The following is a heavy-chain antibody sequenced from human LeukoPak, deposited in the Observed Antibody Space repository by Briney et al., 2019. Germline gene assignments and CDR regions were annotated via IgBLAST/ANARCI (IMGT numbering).Heavy chain of an antibody. CDR1: RFTFNYW. J-gene: IGHJ4*02. Sequence: GGSLRLSCAVSRFTFNYWMTWVRQAPGKGLEWVGRAKSQKDGGRTDYAAPVKGRFTISRDDSKNTLYLQMNSLKIEDTAVYYCTTGSAYSGLDNWGQGTLVTVPS. CDR2: AKSQKDGGRT. D-gene: IGHD3-22*01. CDR3: TTGSAYSGLDN. V-gene: IGHV3-15*01.